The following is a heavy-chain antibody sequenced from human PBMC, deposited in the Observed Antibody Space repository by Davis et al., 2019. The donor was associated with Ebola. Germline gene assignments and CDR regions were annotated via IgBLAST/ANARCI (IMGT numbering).Heavy chain of an antibody. Sequence: GESLKISCVASGFTVTSNYMNWVRQAPGQGLEWVSVMYSGGKTYYADSVKGRFTISRDNTKNTLFLRMNSLRAEDTAVYYCATGTDFDYWGQGTLVTVSS. CDR2: MYSGGKT. J-gene: IGHJ4*02. V-gene: IGHV3-53*01. CDR3: ATGTDFDY. D-gene: IGHD1-1*01. CDR1: GFTVTSNY.